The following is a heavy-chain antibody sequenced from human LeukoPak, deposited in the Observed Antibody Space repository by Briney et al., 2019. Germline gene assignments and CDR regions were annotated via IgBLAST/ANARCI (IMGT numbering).Heavy chain of an antibody. V-gene: IGHV4-34*01. Sequence: SETLSLTCAVYGGSFSGYYWSWIRQPPGKGLEWIGEINHSGGTNYNPSLKSRVTISVDTSKNQFSLKLSSVTAADTAVYYCARASSYYYGSGSPDDYWGQGTLVTVSS. J-gene: IGHJ4*02. CDR2: INHSGGT. CDR3: ARASSYYYGSGSPDDY. CDR1: GGSFSGYY. D-gene: IGHD3-10*01.